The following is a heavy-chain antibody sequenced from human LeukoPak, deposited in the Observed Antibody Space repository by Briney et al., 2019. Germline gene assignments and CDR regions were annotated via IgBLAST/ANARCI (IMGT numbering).Heavy chain of an antibody. V-gene: IGHV4-39*07. Sequence: SETLSLTCTVSGGSISSSSYYWGWVRQPPGTGLEWLGSIYYSGSTYYNPSLKSRVTISVNTSKNQFSLKLSSVTAADTAVYYCASIPVTVTDYHFDHWGQGTLVTVSS. J-gene: IGHJ4*02. CDR2: IYYSGST. D-gene: IGHD4-17*01. CDR3: ASIPVTVTDYHFDH. CDR1: GGSISSSSYY.